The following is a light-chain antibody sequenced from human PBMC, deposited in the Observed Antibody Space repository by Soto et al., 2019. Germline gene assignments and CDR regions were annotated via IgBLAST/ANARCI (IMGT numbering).Light chain of an antibody. CDR3: SSYTSSSPYV. V-gene: IGLV2-14*02. CDR1: SSIIGGYNV. CDR2: EGI. J-gene: IGLJ1*01. Sequence: QSVLTQPASVSGSPGQSITISCSGTSSIIGGYNVVSWYQQHPGKAPKVIVYEGIKRPSGVSDRFSGSKSGNTASLIISGLQPEDEADYYCSSYTSSSPYVFGTGTKVTVL.